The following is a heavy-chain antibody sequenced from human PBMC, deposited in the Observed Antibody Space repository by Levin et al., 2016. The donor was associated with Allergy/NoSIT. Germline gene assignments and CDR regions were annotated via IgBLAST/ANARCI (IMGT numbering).Heavy chain of an antibody. CDR3: ATLSSSSGPGLDF. Sequence: GGSLRLSCAASGFTFSGSAMHWVRQASGKGLEWVGRIRSKANSYATAYAASVKGRFTISRDDSKNTAYLQMNSLRAEDTAVYYCATLSSSSGPGLDFWGQGTPVIVSS. J-gene: IGHJ4*02. CDR2: IRSKANSYAT. V-gene: IGHV3-73*01. CDR1: GFTFSGSA. D-gene: IGHD6-6*01.